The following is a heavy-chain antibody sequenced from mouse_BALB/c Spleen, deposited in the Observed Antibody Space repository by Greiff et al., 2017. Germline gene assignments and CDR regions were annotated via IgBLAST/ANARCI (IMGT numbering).Heavy chain of an antibody. CDR2: ISYSGST. CDR1: GDSITSGY. CDR3: ARYREIYYGNYDAMDY. V-gene: IGHV3-8*02. D-gene: IGHD2-1*01. Sequence: VQLQQSGPRLVKPSQTLSLTCSVTGDSITSGYWNWIRKFPGNKLEYMGYISYSGSTYYNPSLKSRISITRDTSKNQYYLQLNSVTTEDTATYYCARYREIYYGNYDAMDYWGQGTSVTVSS. J-gene: IGHJ4*01.